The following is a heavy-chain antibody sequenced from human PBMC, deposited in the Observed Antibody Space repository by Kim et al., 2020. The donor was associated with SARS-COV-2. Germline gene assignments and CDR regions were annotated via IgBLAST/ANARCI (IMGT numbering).Heavy chain of an antibody. CDR3: ATKGGLRFLEWLLHAFDI. Sequence: GGSLRLSCAASGFTFSSYAMSWVRQAPGKGLEWVSAISGSGGSTYYADSVKGRFTISRDNSKNTLYLQMNSLRAEDTAVYYCATKGGLRFLEWLLHAFDIWGQGTMVTVSS. V-gene: IGHV3-23*01. CDR2: ISGSGGST. CDR1: GFTFSSYA. D-gene: IGHD3-3*01. J-gene: IGHJ3*02.